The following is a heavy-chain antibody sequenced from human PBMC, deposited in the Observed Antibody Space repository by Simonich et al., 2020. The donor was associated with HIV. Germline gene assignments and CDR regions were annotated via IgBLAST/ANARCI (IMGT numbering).Heavy chain of an antibody. D-gene: IGHD2-2*01. J-gene: IGHJ4*02. V-gene: IGHV3-21*01. CDR2: ISSSSSYI. CDR3: ARDGRKGSSTSCSDY. CDR1: GFTFSSYS. Sequence: EVQLVESGGGLVKPGGSLRLSCAASGFTFSSYSMNWVRQAPGKGLEWVSSISSSSSYISYADSVKGRFTISRDNAKNSLYLQMNGLRAEYTAVYYCARDGRKGSSTSCSDYWGQGTLVTVSS.